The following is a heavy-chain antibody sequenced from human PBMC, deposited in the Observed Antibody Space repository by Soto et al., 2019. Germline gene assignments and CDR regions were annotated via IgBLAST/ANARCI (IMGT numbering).Heavy chain of an antibody. CDR2: ISYDGSNK. V-gene: IGHV3-30*18. CDR3: AKAGLQWLVHY. D-gene: IGHD6-19*01. J-gene: IGHJ4*02. CDR1: GFTFSSYG. Sequence: LRLSCAASGFTFSSYGMHWVRQAPGKGLEWVAVISYDGSNKYYADSVKGRFTISRDNSKNTLYLQMNSLRAEDTAVYYCAKAGLQWLVHYWGQGTLVTVYS.